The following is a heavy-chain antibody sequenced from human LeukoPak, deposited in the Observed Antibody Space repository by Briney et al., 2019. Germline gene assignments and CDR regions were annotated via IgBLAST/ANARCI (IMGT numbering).Heavy chain of an antibody. CDR2: IYWDDAA. V-gene: IGHV2-5*02. Sequence: SGPTLVKPTETLTLTCTFSGFSLTTEQVAVGWIRQSPGKALEWFALIYWDDAARYSASLETRVTIIKDTSRNQVLLTMTNMDPEDTGSYCCARWRATSTIPYSFDYWGRGILVTVSS. J-gene: IGHJ4*02. D-gene: IGHD5/OR15-5a*01. CDR1: GFSLTTEQVA. CDR3: ARWRATSTIPYSFDY.